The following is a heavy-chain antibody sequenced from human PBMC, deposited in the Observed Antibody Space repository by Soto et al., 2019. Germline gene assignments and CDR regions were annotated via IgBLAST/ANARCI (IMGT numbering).Heavy chain of an antibody. CDR2: IYYSGST. CDR3: ASSLGRLSNFDS. CDR1: GGSISSSSYY. D-gene: IGHD2-15*01. V-gene: IGHV4-39*01. Sequence: QLQLQESGPGLVKPSETLSLTCTVSGGSISSSSYYWGWIRQPPGKGLEWIGSIYYSGSTYYNPSLKSRVTIPVDTSKNQFSLKLSAVTAADTAVYYCASSLGRLSNFDSWGQGTLVTVSS. J-gene: IGHJ4*02.